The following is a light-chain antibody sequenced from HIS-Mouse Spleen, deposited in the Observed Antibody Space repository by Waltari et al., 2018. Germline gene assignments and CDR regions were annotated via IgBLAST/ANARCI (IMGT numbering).Light chain of an antibody. J-gene: IGKJ1*01. CDR1: QGISSY. Sequence: DIQLTQSPSFLSASVGERVTITCRVSQGISSYLAWYQQKPGKAPKLLIYAASTLQSGVPSRFSGSGSGTEFTLTISSLQPEDFATYYCQQLNSYPPTFGQGTKVEIK. CDR2: AAS. CDR3: QQLNSYPPT. V-gene: IGKV1-9*01.